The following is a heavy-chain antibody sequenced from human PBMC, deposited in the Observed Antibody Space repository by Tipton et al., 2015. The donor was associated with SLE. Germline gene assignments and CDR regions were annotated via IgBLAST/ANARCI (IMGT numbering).Heavy chain of an antibody. V-gene: IGHV4-59*01. D-gene: IGHD2-2*01. CDR3: ARDYGYCSSTSCYPWYFDL. Sequence: LRLSCTVSGGSISGYYWSWVRQPPGKGLEWIGYIYYSGSTNYNPSLKSRVTISVDTSKNQFSLKLSSVTAADTAVYYCARDYGYCSSTSCYPWYFDLWGRGTLVTVSS. J-gene: IGHJ2*01. CDR2: IYYSGST. CDR1: GGSISGYY.